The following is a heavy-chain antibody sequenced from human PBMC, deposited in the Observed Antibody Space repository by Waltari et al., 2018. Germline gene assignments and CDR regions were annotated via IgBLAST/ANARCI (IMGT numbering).Heavy chain of an antibody. D-gene: IGHD3-10*01. CDR1: GGSFGGYY. Sequence: QVQLQQWGAGLLKPSETLSLTCAVYGGSFGGYYWSWIRQPPGKGLEWIGEINHSGSTNYNPSLKSRVTISVDTSKNQFSLKLSSVTAADTAVYYCARVTMVRGVIRYFDLWGRGTLVTVSS. J-gene: IGHJ2*01. CDR3: ARVTMVRGVIRYFDL. V-gene: IGHV4-34*01. CDR2: INHSGST.